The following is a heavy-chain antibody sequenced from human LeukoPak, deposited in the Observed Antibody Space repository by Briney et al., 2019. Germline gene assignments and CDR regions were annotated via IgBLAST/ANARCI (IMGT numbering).Heavy chain of an antibody. CDR1: GGSISSGSYY. J-gene: IGHJ6*03. V-gene: IGHV4-61*02. CDR2: IYTSGST. D-gene: IGHD6-13*01. CDR3: ARVTIAAAGYYYMDV. Sequence: SQTLSLTCTVSGGSISSGSYYWSWIRQPAGKGLEWIGRIYTSGSTNYNPSLKGRVTISVDTSKNQFSLKLSSVTAADTAVYYCARVTIAAAGYYYMDVWGKGTTVTVSS.